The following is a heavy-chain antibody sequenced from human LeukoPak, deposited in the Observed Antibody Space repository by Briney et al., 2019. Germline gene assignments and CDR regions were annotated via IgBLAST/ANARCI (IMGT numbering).Heavy chain of an antibody. Sequence: PSETLSLTCAVYGGSFSGYYWSWIRQPPGKGLEWIGEINHSGSTNYNPSLKSRVTISVDTSKNQFSLKLSSVTAADTAVYYCARGPVPGDIVVVVAATYYYYGMDVWGQGTTVTVSS. V-gene: IGHV4-34*01. CDR2: INHSGST. CDR1: GGSFSGYY. CDR3: ARGPVPGDIVVVVAATYYYYGMDV. D-gene: IGHD2-15*01. J-gene: IGHJ6*02.